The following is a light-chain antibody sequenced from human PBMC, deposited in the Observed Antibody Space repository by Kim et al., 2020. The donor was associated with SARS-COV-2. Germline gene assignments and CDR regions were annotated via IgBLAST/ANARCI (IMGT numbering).Light chain of an antibody. CDR3: QQYDTSLPIT. V-gene: IGKV3-20*01. Sequence: EIVLTQSPGTLSLSPGERATLSCRASQSVSSNYLAWYQQKPGQAPRLLIHGASSRATGIPDRFSGSGSGTDFTLTISRLEPEDFPVYYCQQYDTSLPITFGQGTRLEIK. CDR1: QSVSSNY. J-gene: IGKJ5*01. CDR2: GAS.